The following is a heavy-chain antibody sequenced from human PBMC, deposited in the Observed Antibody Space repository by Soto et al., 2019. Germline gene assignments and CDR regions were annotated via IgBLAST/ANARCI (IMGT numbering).Heavy chain of an antibody. J-gene: IGHJ6*02. D-gene: IGHD3-3*01. Sequence: PGGSLRLSCAASGFTFSSYGMHWVRQAPGKGLEWAAVISYDGSNKYYADSVKGRFTISRDNSKNTLYLQMNSLRAEDTAVYYCAKDLVGRDFWSGHKNYYYYGMDVWGQGTTVTVSS. CDR3: AKDLVGRDFWSGHKNYYYYGMDV. CDR1: GFTFSSYG. V-gene: IGHV3-30*18. CDR2: ISYDGSNK.